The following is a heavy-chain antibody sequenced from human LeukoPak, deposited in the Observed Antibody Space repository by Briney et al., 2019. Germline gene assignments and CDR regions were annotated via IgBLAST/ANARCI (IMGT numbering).Heavy chain of an antibody. V-gene: IGHV4-38-2*01. CDR1: GYSISSGYY. Sequence: SETLSLTCAVSGYSISSGYYWGWIRQPPGKGLEWIGSIFHSGSTYYNPSLKSRVTISVDTSKNQFSLKLSSVTAADTAVYYCARPVEMATMMAFDIWGQGTMVTVSS. CDR3: ARPVEMATMMAFDI. CDR2: IFHSGST. J-gene: IGHJ3*02. D-gene: IGHD5-24*01.